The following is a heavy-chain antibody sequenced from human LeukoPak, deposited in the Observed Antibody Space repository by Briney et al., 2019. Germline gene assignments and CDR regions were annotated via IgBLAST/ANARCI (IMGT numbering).Heavy chain of an antibody. CDR2: VYHSGNT. J-gene: IGHJ5*02. Sequence: SETLSLTCTVSGGSISNYYWNWIRQPPGKRLEWIGSVYHSGNTNYNPSLGSRVTMSVDTSKNRFSLKVNSVTATDTAVYYCARRISGDYGNWLDPWGQGTLVTVSS. D-gene: IGHD4-17*01. V-gene: IGHV4-59*12. CDR1: GGSISNYY. CDR3: ARRISGDYGNWLDP.